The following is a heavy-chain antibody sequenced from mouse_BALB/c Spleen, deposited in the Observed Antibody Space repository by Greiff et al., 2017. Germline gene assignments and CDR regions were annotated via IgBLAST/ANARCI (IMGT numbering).Heavy chain of an antibody. D-gene: IGHD2-3*01. V-gene: IGHV14-3*02. CDR1: GFNIKDTY. Sequence: EVQLQQSGAELVKPGASVKLSCTASGFNIKDTYMHWVKQRPEQGLEWIGRIDPANGNTKYDPKFQGKATITADTSSNTAYLQLSSLTSEDTAVYYCARSREGYYSPFDYWGQGTTLTVSS. CDR3: ARSREGYYSPFDY. J-gene: IGHJ2*01. CDR2: IDPANGNT.